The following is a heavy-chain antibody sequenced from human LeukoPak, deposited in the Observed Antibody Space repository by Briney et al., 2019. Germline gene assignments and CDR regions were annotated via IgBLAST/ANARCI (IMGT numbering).Heavy chain of an antibody. J-gene: IGHJ4*02. V-gene: IGHV4-39*01. Sequence: SETLSLTCTVSGGSISSSSYYWGWIRQPPGKGLEWIGSIYYSGGTYYNPSLKSRVTISVDTSKNQFSLKLSSVTAADTAVYYCAHGDPFVYWGQGTLVTVSS. CDR3: AHGDPFVY. D-gene: IGHD3-10*01. CDR2: IYYSGGT. CDR1: GGSISSSSYY.